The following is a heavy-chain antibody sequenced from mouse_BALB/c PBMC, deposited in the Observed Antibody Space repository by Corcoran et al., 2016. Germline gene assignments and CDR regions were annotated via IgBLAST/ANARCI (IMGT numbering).Heavy chain of an antibody. CDR1: GYTFTKNG. V-gene: IGHV9-3-1*01. CDR2: INTYTGES. J-gene: IGHJ4*01. Sequence: QIQLVQSGPELKKPGETVKISCKASGYTFTKNGMNWAKQAPGKGLKWMGWINTYTGESTYAYDFKGRFAFSLETSASTAYLQIKNLKNEDTATYFCAREPYAMDYWGQGTSVTVSS. CDR3: AREPYAMDY.